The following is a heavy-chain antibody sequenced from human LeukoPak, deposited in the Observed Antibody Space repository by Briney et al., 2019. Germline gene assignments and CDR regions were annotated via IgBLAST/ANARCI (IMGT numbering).Heavy chain of an antibody. CDR1: GFTFSSYG. J-gene: IGHJ4*02. CDR3: AKTPGPAAMGY. CDR2: ISYDGSNK. Sequence: PGGSLRLSCAASGFTFSSYGMHWVRQAPGKGLEWVAVISYDGSNKYYADSVKGRFTISRDNSKNTLYLQMNSLRAEDTAVYYCAKTPGPAAMGYWGQGTLVTVSS. D-gene: IGHD2-2*01. V-gene: IGHV3-30*18.